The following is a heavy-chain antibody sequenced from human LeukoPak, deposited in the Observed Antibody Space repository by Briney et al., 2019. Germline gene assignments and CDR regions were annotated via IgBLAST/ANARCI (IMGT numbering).Heavy chain of an antibody. J-gene: IGHJ4*02. D-gene: IGHD5-18*01. Sequence: PSETLSLTCIVSGGSISSYYWSWIRQPPGKGLERIGYIYYSGSTNYNPSLKSRVTISVDTSKNQFSLKLSSVTAADTAVYYCARKDTAMVIFDYWGQGTLVTVSS. V-gene: IGHV4-59*01. CDR2: IYYSGST. CDR1: GGSISSYY. CDR3: ARKDTAMVIFDY.